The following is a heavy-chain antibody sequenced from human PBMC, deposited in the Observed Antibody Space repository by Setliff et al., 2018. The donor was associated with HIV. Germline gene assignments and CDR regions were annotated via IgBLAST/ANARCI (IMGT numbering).Heavy chain of an antibody. D-gene: IGHD6-19*01. CDR2: IYTSGST. Sequence: SETLSLTCTVSGGSISSGSYYWSWIRQPAGKGLEGIGHIYTSGSTNYNPSLKSRVTISVHTSKNQFSLKLSSVTAADTAVYYCARSRESSGYYRDYYYYLDVWGKGTTVTVSS. J-gene: IGHJ6*03. CDR3: ARSRESSGYYRDYYYYLDV. V-gene: IGHV4-61*09. CDR1: GGSISSGSYY.